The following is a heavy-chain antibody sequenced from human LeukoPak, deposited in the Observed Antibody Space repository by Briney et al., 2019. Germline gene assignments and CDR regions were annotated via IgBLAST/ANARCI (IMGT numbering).Heavy chain of an antibody. CDR2: IYSGGST. CDR1: GFTVSSNY. V-gene: IGHV3-53*01. Sequence: TGGSLRLSCAASGFTVSSNYMSWVRQAPGEGLEWVSVIYSGGSTYYADSVKGRFTISRDNSKNTLYLQMNSLRAEDTAVYYCARAPPDKRYYYYYYMDVWGKGTTVTVSS. J-gene: IGHJ6*03. CDR3: ARAPPDKRYYYYYYMDV. D-gene: IGHD5-24*01.